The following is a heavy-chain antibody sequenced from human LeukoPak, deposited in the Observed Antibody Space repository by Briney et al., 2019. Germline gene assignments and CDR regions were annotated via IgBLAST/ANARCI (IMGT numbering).Heavy chain of an antibody. CDR1: GGSISSYY. Sequence: SQTLSLTCTVSGGSISSYYWSWIRQPAGKGLEWIGRIYTSGSTNYNPSLKSRVTMSVDTSKNQFSLKLSSVTAADTAVYYCARDGSISGWFDPWGQGTLVTVSS. CDR3: ARDGSISGWFDP. D-gene: IGHD1-26*01. V-gene: IGHV4-4*07. J-gene: IGHJ5*02. CDR2: IYTSGST.